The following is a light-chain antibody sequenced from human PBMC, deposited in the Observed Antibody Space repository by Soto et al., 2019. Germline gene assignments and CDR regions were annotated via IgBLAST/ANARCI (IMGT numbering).Light chain of an antibody. CDR2: AAS. Sequence: DIQMTQSPSSLSASVGDRVTITCRASQSISSHLNWYQQKPGKAPKLLIYAASSLQSGVPSRFSGSGSGTDFTLTISSLQPEDFATYYCQQSYSTPPRTFGQGTKLEIK. V-gene: IGKV1-39*01. CDR1: QSISSH. J-gene: IGKJ2*01. CDR3: QQSYSTPPRT.